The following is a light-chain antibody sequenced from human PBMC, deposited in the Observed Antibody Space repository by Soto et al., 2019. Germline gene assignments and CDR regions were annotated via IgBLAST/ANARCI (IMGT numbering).Light chain of an antibody. CDR2: KAS. Sequence: DIPMTQSPSTVSAYVGATVTXTCRASESISIWLAWYQQKPGKAPNLLINKASSLQSEVPSRFSRSGSGTEFTLSISSLQPDDFATYYCQQYHTYPRAFGQGTTV. V-gene: IGKV1-5*03. J-gene: IGKJ1*01. CDR3: QQYHTYPRA. CDR1: ESISIW.